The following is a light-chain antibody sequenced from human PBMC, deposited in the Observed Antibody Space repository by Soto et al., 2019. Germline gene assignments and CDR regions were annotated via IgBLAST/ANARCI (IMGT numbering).Light chain of an antibody. CDR1: QSISSW. J-gene: IGKJ2*01. CDR3: QQYNSYHT. V-gene: IGKV1-5*03. Sequence: DIQMTQSPSTLSASVVDRVTITCRASQSISSWLAWYQQKPGKAPNLLIYKASSLESGVPSSFSGIGSGTEFTLTISSLQPADFATYYCQQYNSYHTFGQGTKVDIK. CDR2: KAS.